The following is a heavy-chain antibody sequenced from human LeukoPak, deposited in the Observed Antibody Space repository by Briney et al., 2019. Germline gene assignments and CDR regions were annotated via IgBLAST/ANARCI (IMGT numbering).Heavy chain of an antibody. V-gene: IGHV3-23*01. CDR1: GFTFSTYA. CDR3: GRGRHSTSSGYYFDY. CDR2: IGSSDATT. D-gene: IGHD6-6*01. J-gene: IGHJ4*02. Sequence: GGSLRLSCAASGFTFSTYAMSWVRQAPGKGLEWVSTIGSSDATTYCADSVKGRFTISRDNSKNTVYLQMYSLRAEDTAVYYCGRGRHSTSSGYYFDYWGQGTLVTVSA.